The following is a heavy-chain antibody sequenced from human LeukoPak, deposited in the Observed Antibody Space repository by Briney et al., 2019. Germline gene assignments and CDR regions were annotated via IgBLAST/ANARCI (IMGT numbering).Heavy chain of an antibody. D-gene: IGHD3-22*01. J-gene: IGHJ4*02. CDR3: ARDADTMIVMYYFDY. CDR2: ISSSSSYI. V-gene: IGHV3-21*01. CDR1: GFTFSSYS. Sequence: GGSLRLSCAASGFTFSSYSMNWVRQAPGKGLEWVSSISSSSSYIYYADSVKGRFTISRDNAKNSLYLQMNSLRAEDMAVYYCARDADTMIVMYYFDYWGQGTLVTVSS.